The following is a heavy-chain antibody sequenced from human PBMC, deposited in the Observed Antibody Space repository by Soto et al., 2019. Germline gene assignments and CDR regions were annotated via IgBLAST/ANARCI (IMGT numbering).Heavy chain of an antibody. CDR3: AKPAAARYNWNDAGPQYYYYYGMDV. CDR1: GFTFSSYA. Sequence: GGSLRLSCAAPGFTFSSYAMSWVRQAPGKGLEWVSAISGSGGSTYYADSVKGRFTISRDNSKNTLYLQMNSLRAEDTAVYYCAKPAAARYNWNDAGPQYYYYYGMDVWGQGTTVTVSS. CDR2: ISGSGGST. V-gene: IGHV3-23*01. D-gene: IGHD1-1*01. J-gene: IGHJ6*02.